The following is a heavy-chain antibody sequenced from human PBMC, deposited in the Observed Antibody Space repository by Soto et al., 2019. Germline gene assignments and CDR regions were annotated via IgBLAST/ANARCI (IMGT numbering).Heavy chain of an antibody. Sequence: ASVKVSCKASGGTFSSYTISWVRQAPGQGLEWMGRIIPILGIANYAQKFQGRVTITADKSTSTAYMELSSLRSEDTAVYYCASGYCTNGVCYDTYYYYYYMDVWGKGTTVTVSS. D-gene: IGHD2-8*01. J-gene: IGHJ6*03. V-gene: IGHV1-69*02. CDR3: ASGYCTNGVCYDTYYYYYYMDV. CDR2: IIPILGIA. CDR1: GGTFSSYT.